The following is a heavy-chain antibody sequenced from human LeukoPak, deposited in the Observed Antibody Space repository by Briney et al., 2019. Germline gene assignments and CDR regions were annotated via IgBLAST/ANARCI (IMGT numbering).Heavy chain of an antibody. J-gene: IGHJ4*02. CDR2: ISYDGSNK. V-gene: IGHV3-30*18. Sequence: PGGPLRLSCAASGFTFSSYGMHWVRQAPGKGLEWVAVISYDGSNKYYADSVKGRFTISRDNSKSTLYLQMNSLRAEDTAVYYCAKDRWSSGLFDYWGQGTLVTVSS. CDR1: GFTFSSYG. CDR3: AKDRWSSGLFDY. D-gene: IGHD3-22*01.